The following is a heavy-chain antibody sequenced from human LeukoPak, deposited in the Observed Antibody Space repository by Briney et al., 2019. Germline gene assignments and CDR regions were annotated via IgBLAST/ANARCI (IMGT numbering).Heavy chain of an antibody. CDR1: GGTFSSYA. D-gene: IGHD5-18*01. CDR3: AFEGYNYGYN. J-gene: IGHJ4*02. Sequence: SVKVSCKASGGTFSSYAISWVRQAPGQGLEWMGGIIPIFGTSNYAHKFQGRVTITADESTSTVYMELNSLRSDDTAIYYCAFEGYNYGYNWGQGTLVTVSS. CDR2: IIPIFGTS. V-gene: IGHV1-69*13.